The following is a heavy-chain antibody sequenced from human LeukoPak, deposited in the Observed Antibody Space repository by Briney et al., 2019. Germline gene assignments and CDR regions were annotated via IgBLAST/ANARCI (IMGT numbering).Heavy chain of an antibody. Sequence: PSETLTLTCAVYGGSFSGYYWSWIRQPPGKGLEWIGEINHSGSTNYNPSLKSRVTISVDTSKNQFSLQLSSVTAADTAVYYCASWEEGDYWGQGTLVTVSS. CDR2: INHSGST. V-gene: IGHV4-34*01. J-gene: IGHJ4*02. D-gene: IGHD1-26*01. CDR1: GGSFSGYY. CDR3: ASWEEGDY.